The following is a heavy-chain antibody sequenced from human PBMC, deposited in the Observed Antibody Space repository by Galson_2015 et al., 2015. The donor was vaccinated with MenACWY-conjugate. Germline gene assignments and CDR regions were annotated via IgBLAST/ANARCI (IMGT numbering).Heavy chain of an antibody. V-gene: IGHV3-30-3*01. CDR1: GFTFSAYA. D-gene: IGHD2-15*01. CDR3: ARGCSGGSCSVY. J-gene: IGHJ4*02. CDR2: ISYDGTRK. Sequence: SLRLSCAASGFTFSAYAMHWVRQAPGKGLEWVAVISYDGTRKIYADSVKGRFTISRDNSKNTLYLQMNSLRVEDKAIYYCARGCSGGSCSVYWGQGTLVTVSS.